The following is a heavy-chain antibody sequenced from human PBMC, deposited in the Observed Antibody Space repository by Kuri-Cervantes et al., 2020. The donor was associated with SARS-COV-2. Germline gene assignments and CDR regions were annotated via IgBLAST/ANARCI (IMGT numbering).Heavy chain of an antibody. CDR2: INSDGSST. Sequence: GESLKISCAASGFMFSRYWMSWVRQAPGKGLVWVSRINSDGSSTSYADSVKGRFTISRDNAKNTLYLQMNSLKTEDTAVYYCTTDLPNPTYPRYYYYYYGMDVWGQGTTVTVSS. CDR1: GFMFSRYW. J-gene: IGHJ6*02. V-gene: IGHV3-74*01. D-gene: IGHD2-2*02. CDR3: TTDLPNPTYPRYYYYYYGMDV.